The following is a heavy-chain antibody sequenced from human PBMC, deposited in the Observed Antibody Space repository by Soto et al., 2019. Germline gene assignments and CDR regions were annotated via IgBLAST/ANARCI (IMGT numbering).Heavy chain of an antibody. V-gene: IGHV1-69*01. J-gene: IGHJ3*02. CDR3: TSDDTVLVGADSAFDI. CDR1: GGTFNGHS. CDR2: IIPMFNTS. D-gene: IGHD4-17*01. Sequence: QVQLVQSGAEVKKPGSSVKVSYKASGGTFNGHSFSWVRQAPGQGLEWMGSIIPMFNTSTYAQRFQGRVTITADESTTTAYMDLSSLTSEDTAVYYCTSDDTVLVGADSAFDIWGQGTMVTVSS.